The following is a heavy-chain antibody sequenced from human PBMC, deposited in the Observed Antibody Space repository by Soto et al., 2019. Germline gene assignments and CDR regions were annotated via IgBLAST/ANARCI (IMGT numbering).Heavy chain of an antibody. V-gene: IGHV1-18*01. J-gene: IGHJ4*02. CDR3: ARDRWESKLGGDY. D-gene: IGHD1-26*01. Sequence: ASVKVSCKASGYTFTTSGISWVRQAPGQGLEWMGWISGYNGDTKYAQSLQDRVTMTTDTATSTAYMELRSLTSDDTAVYYCARDRWESKLGGDYWGQGTLVTVSS. CDR2: ISGYNGDT. CDR1: GYTFTTSG.